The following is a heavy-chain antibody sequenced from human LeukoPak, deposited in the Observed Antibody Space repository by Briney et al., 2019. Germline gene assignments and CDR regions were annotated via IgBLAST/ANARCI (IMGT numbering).Heavy chain of an antibody. V-gene: IGHV4-30-4*01. J-gene: IGHJ4*02. CDR1: GGSISSGDYY. CDR2: IYYSGST. Sequence: SETLSLTCTVSGGSISSGDYYWSWIRQPPGKGLEWIGYIYYSGSTYYNPSLKSRVTISVDTSKNQFSLKLSSVTAADTAVYYCARDSGYSYGYIDYWGQGTLVTVSS. D-gene: IGHD5-18*01. CDR3: ARDSGYSYGYIDY.